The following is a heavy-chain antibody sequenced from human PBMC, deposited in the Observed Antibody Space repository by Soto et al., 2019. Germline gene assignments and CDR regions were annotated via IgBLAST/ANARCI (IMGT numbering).Heavy chain of an antibody. CDR3: ARVRGTAGKRYFDY. Sequence: QVQLQESGPRLVKPSETLSLTCTVSGGSMIAYYWNWMRQPPGKGLQWIGYTYYSGSTTYNPSLKSRVTISVDSSKNQFSLELDSVTPADTAVYYCARVRGTAGKRYFDYWGPGTLVTVSS. CDR1: GGSMIAYY. D-gene: IGHD6-13*01. J-gene: IGHJ4*02. CDR2: TYYSGST. V-gene: IGHV4-59*01.